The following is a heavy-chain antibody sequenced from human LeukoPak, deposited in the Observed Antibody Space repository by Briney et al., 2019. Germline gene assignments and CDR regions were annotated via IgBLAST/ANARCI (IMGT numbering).Heavy chain of an antibody. V-gene: IGHV1-69*13. D-gene: IGHD3-3*01. CDR2: IIPIFGTA. J-gene: IGHJ6*02. Sequence: ASVKVSCKASGGTFSSYAISWVRQAPGQGLEWMGGIIPIFGTANYAQKFQGRVTITADESTSTAYMELSSLRAEDTAVYYCAKDVYDFWSGFYYYYGMDVWGQGTTVTVSS. CDR1: GGTFSSYA. CDR3: AKDVYDFWSGFYYYYGMDV.